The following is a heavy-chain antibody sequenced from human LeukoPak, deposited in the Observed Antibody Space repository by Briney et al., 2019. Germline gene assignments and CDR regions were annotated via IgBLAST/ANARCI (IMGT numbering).Heavy chain of an antibody. V-gene: IGHV3-7*01. CDR3: ARERPYYFDY. CDR1: GFTFHTYW. J-gene: IGHJ4*02. Sequence: EGSLRLSCAASGFTFHTYWMTWVRQAPGKGLGWVANINQDGSQKYYVDSVRGRFTISRDNAKNSLSLQMNSLRAEDTAIYHCARERPYYFDYWGQGTLVTVSS. CDR2: INQDGSQK.